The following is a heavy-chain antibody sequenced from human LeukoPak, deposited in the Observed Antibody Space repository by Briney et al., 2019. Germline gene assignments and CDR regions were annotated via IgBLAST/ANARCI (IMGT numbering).Heavy chain of an antibody. CDR2: INPNTGGT. J-gene: IGHJ5*02. CDR3: ARGRRRNWFDP. D-gene: IGHD5-24*01. Sequence: ASVKVSCKASGYTFTGYYMHWVRQAPGQGLEWMGWINPNTGGTNYAQKFQGRVTMTRNTSISTAYMELSSLRSEDTAVYYCARGRRRNWFDPWGQGTLVTVSS. CDR1: GYTFTGYY. V-gene: IGHV1-2*02.